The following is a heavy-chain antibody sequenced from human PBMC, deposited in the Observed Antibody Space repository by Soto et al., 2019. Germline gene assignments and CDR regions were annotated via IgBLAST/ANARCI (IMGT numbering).Heavy chain of an antibody. Sequence: VSSVKVSCKASGGTFSSYAISWVRQAPGQGLEWMGGIIPIFGTANYAQKFQGRVTITADESTSTAYMELSSLRSEDTAVYYCARDPQIVGATYFDCWGQGTPVTVFS. J-gene: IGHJ4*02. CDR3: ARDPQIVGATYFDC. V-gene: IGHV1-69*13. D-gene: IGHD1-26*01. CDR1: GGTFSSYA. CDR2: IIPIFGTA.